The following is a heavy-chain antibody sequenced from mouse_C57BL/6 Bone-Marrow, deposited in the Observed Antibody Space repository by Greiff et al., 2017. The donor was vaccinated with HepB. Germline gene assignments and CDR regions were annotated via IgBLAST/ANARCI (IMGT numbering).Heavy chain of an antibody. Sequence: EVMLVESGGGLVQPGGSLKLSCAASGFTFSDYYMYWVRQTPEQRLEWVAYISNGGGSTYYPDTVKGRFTISRDNAKNTLYLHMSRLKSEDTAMYYCARHRLGGADWGQGTLVTVAA. CDR1: GFTFSDYY. J-gene: IGHJ3*01. V-gene: IGHV5-12*01. CDR3: ARHRLGGAD. CDR2: ISNGGGST.